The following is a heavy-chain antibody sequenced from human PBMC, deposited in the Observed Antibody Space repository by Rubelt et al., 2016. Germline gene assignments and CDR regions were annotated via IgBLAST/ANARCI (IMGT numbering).Heavy chain of an antibody. Sequence: QVQLQESGPGLVKPSETLSLTCTVSGGSISSYYWSWIRQPPGKGLEWIGYIYYSGSTNYNPSLKSRVTISVDTSKNQFSLKLSSVTAADTAVYYCARASGSYYGELFYWGQGTLVTVSS. CDR2: IYYSGST. CDR1: GGSISSYY. CDR3: ARASGSYYGELFY. V-gene: IGHV4-59*08. J-gene: IGHJ4*02. D-gene: IGHD1-26*01.